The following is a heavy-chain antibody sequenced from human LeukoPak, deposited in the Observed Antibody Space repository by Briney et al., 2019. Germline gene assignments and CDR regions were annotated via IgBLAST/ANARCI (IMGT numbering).Heavy chain of an antibody. CDR3: ARVDDRAGYGMDV. CDR2: INPNSGGT. D-gene: IGHD1-14*01. V-gene: IGHV1-2*02. CDR1: GYTFTGYY. J-gene: IGHJ6*02. Sequence: ASVKVSCKASGYTFTGYYMHWVRQAPGQGLEWMGWINPNSGGTNYAQKFQGRVTMTRDTSISTAYMELSSLRSEDTAVYYCARVDDRAGYGMDVWGQGTTVTVSS.